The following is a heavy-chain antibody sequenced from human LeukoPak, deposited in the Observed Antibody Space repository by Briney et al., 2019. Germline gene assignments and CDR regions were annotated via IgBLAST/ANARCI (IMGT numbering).Heavy chain of an antibody. Sequence: GGSLRLSCAASGFTFSDYYMSWIRQAPGKGLEWVSYISGSGSTIYYADPVRGRFTISRDNAKNSVYLQMNSLRVEDTAVYYCAKATSVTTLFDYWGQGTLVTVSS. V-gene: IGHV3-11*01. J-gene: IGHJ4*02. CDR3: AKATSVTTLFDY. CDR2: ISGSGSTI. D-gene: IGHD4-17*01. CDR1: GFTFSDYY.